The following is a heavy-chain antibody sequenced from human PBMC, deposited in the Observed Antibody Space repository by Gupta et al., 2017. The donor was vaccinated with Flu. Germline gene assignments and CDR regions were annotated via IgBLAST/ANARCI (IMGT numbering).Heavy chain of an antibody. CDR2: ISRSSSYI. Sequence: FSFSSYNMNWVRQAPGKGLEWVSPISRSSSYIYYADSVKGRFTISRDNAKNSLYLQMNSLRAEDTAVYYCARDRDGDYGVYWGQGTLVTVSS. V-gene: IGHV3-21*01. CDR1: FSFSSYN. D-gene: IGHD4-17*01. J-gene: IGHJ4*02. CDR3: ARDRDGDYGVY.